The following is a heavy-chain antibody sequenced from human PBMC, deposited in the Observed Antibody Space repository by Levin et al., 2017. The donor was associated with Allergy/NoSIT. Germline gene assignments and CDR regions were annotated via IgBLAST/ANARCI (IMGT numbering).Heavy chain of an antibody. CDR3: ARDVGETDSSGYYYRYFDY. CDR2: IYYSGST. V-gene: IGHV4-31*03. Sequence: SETLSLTCTVSGGSISSGGYYWSWIRQHPGKGLEWIGYIYYSGSTYYNPSLKSRVTISVDTSKNQFSLKLSSVTAADTAVYYCARDVGETDSSGYYYRYFDYWGQGTLVTVSS. D-gene: IGHD3-22*01. J-gene: IGHJ4*02. CDR1: GGSISSGGYY.